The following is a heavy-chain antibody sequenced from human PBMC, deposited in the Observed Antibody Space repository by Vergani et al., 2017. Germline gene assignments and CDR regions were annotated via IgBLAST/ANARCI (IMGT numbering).Heavy chain of an antibody. J-gene: IGHJ4*02. Sequence: QLQLQESGPGLVKPSETLSLTCTVSGGPISSSSYYWGWIRQPPGKGLEWIGSIYYSGSTYYNPSLKSRVTISVDTSKNQFSLKLSSVTAADTAVYYCARRRDSWYPSPTSHFDYWGQGTLVTVSS. CDR1: GGPISSSSYY. CDR3: ARRRDSWYPSPTSHFDY. CDR2: IYYSGST. V-gene: IGHV4-39*01. D-gene: IGHD6-13*01.